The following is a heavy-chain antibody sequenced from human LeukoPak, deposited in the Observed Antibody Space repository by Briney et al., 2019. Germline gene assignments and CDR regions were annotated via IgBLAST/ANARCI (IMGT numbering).Heavy chain of an antibody. D-gene: IGHD1-26*01. CDR2: ISGSGGST. Sequence: GGSLRLSCVVSGFTFSSYAMGWVRQAPGKRLEWVSAISGSGGSTYYADSVKGRFTISRDNSKNTLYLQMNSLRADDAAVYYCAKDPWTIGIGSTDAFDIWGQGTMVTVSS. J-gene: IGHJ3*02. CDR3: AKDPWTIGIGSTDAFDI. V-gene: IGHV3-23*01. CDR1: GFTFSSYA.